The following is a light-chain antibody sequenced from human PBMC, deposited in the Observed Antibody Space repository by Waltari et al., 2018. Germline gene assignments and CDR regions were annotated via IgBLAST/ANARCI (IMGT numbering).Light chain of an antibody. V-gene: IGKV2-30*02. CDR2: QVS. CDR3: MQGGRWFT. J-gene: IGKJ3*01. CDR1: QSLVHSDGNTY. Sequence: DVLMTQSPLSLTVTLGQPASFSCNSSQSLVHSDGNTYLHWFHQRPGQSPRRLIDQVSIRDAGVPDRFSGSGSGSDVTLRISRVEAEDVGVYYCMQGGRWFTFGPGTKVEI.